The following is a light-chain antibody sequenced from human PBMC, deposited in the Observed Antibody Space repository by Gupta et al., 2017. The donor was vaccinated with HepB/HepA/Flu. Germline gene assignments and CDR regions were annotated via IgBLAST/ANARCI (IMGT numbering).Light chain of an antibody. Sequence: EIVLTQSPVTLSLSPGDSATLSCRASQSVGHYLAWYQQKLGQAPRLLIYDASSRAAGVPARFSGSGSGTDFTLTISSLEPEDFAVYYCQQCSNWPPTYTFGQGTKLEIK. CDR1: QSVGHY. CDR3: QQCSNWPPTYT. CDR2: DAS. V-gene: IGKV3-11*01. J-gene: IGKJ2*01.